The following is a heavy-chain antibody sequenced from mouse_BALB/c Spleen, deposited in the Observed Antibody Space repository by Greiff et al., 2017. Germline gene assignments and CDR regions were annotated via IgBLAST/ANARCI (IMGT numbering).Heavy chain of an antibody. Sequence: EVKVVESGGGLVQPGGSLKLSCAASGFTFSSYGMSWVRQTPDKRLELVATINSNGGSTYYPDSVKGRFTISRDNAKNTLYLQMSSLKSEDTAMYYCARESYGYDVGGYYFDYWGQGTTLTVSS. CDR3: ARESYGYDVGGYYFDY. V-gene: IGHV5-6-3*01. J-gene: IGHJ2*01. CDR1: GFTFSSYG. CDR2: INSNGGST. D-gene: IGHD2-2*01.